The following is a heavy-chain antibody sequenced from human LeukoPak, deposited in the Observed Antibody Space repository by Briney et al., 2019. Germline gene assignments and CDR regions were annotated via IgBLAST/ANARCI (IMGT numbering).Heavy chain of an antibody. CDR1: GSTFSNYA. J-gene: IGHJ4*02. D-gene: IGHD2-2*02. CDR2: INTNTGNP. Sequence: ASVKVSCKASGSTFSNYAISWVRQAPGQGLEWMGWINTNTGNPTYAQGFTGRFVFSLDTSVSTAYLQISSLKAEDTAVYYCARTTAICSSTSCYRWGFDYWGQGTLVTVSS. V-gene: IGHV7-4-1*02. CDR3: ARTTAICSSTSCYRWGFDY.